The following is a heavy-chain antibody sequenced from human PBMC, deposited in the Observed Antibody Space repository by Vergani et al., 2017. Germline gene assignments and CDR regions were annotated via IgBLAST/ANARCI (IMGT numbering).Heavy chain of an antibody. J-gene: IGHJ6*02. V-gene: IGHV1-69*13. CDR2: IIPIFGTA. CDR1: GGTFSSYA. D-gene: IGHD3-9*01. Sequence: QVQLVQSGAEVKKPGSSVKVSCKASGGTFSSYAISWVRQAPGQGLEWMGRIIPIFGTANYAQKFQGRVTITAGESTSTAYMELSSLRSEDTAVYYCARGGSNYDILTGPDYYYYGMDVWGQGTTVTVSS. CDR3: ARGGSNYDILTGPDYYYYGMDV.